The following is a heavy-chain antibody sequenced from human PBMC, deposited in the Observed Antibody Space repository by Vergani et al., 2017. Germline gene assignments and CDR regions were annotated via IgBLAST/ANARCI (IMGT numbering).Heavy chain of an antibody. J-gene: IGHJ6*03. CDR3: ARDGWELLDYFYYMDV. CDR2: INSDGDST. D-gene: IGHD1-26*01. V-gene: IGHV3-74*01. Sequence: DVHLAESGGGLVQPGGSLRLSCTASGFTFSNYWMQWVRQAPGKGLVWVSRINSDGDSTSYADSVKGRFTISRDNAKNTLYLQMDSLRAEDTAVYYCARDGWELLDYFYYMDVWGKGTMVTVSS. CDR1: GFTFSNYW.